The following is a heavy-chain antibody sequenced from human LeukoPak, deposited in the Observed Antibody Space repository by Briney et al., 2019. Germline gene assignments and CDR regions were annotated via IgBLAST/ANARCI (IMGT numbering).Heavy chain of an antibody. D-gene: IGHD3-10*01. V-gene: IGHV3-23*01. CDR1: GFTFSNAW. J-gene: IGHJ4*02. Sequence: PGGSLRLSCAASGFTFSNAWMSWVRQAPGKGLEWVSIISGSADITYYADSVKGRFTISRDNSKNTLFLQMNSLRAEDTAIYYCAKRKYYESGPFDFWGQGTLVTVSS. CDR3: AKRKYYESGPFDF. CDR2: ISGSADIT.